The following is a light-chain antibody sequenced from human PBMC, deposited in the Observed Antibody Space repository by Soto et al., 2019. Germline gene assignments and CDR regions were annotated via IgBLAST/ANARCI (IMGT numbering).Light chain of an antibody. V-gene: IGKV1-17*01. CDR3: LQQGSYPQT. Sequence: DIQMTQSPSSLSASVGDRVTITCRASQGIRDALGWYQQKPGKAPKRLIYAASSLQSGVASRFSGSGSGTEFTLIISSLQPEDFATYYFLQQGSYPQTLGQGTKVEIK. CDR1: QGIRDA. J-gene: IGKJ1*01. CDR2: AAS.